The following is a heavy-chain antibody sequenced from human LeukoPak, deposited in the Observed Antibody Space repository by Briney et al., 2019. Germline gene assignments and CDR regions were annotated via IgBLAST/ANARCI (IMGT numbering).Heavy chain of an antibody. CDR3: ATYPLSGYWYYFHY. J-gene: IGHJ4*02. Sequence: ASVKVSCTASGYTFIGYYVHWVRQAPGQGLEWMGWINPNSGGTNYAQKFQGRVTMTRDTSISTAYMELSRLRSDDTAVYYCATYPLSGYWYYFHYWGQETLVTVSS. CDR2: INPNSGGT. CDR1: GYTFIGYY. V-gene: IGHV1-2*02. D-gene: IGHD3-22*01.